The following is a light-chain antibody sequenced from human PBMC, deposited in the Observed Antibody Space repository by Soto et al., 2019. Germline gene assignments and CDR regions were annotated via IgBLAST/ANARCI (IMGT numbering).Light chain of an antibody. CDR1: QSVLYSSNNKNY. CDR2: WAS. CDR3: QQYYTNPRT. V-gene: IGKV4-1*01. J-gene: IGKJ1*01. Sequence: DIVMTQSPDSLAVSLGERATINCKSSQSVLYSSNNKNYLAWYQQKPGQPPKLLIYWASTRESGVPDRFSGSGSGTDFTLTISNLQAEDVAVYYCQQYYTNPRTFGPGTKVEIK.